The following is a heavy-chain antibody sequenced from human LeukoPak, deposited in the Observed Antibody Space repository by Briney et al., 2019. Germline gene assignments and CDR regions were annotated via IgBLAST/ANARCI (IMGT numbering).Heavy chain of an antibody. D-gene: IGHD2-2*01. V-gene: IGHV4-39*07. J-gene: IGHJ6*02. CDR2: IYYSGST. CDR1: GGSISSSSYY. CDR3: ARNVPAGNYGMDV. Sequence: SETLSLTCTVSGGSISSSSYYWGWIRQPPGKGLEWIGSIYYSGSTSYNPSLKSRVTISVDTSKNQFSLKLSSVTAADTAVYYCARNVPAGNYGMDVWGQGTTVTVSS.